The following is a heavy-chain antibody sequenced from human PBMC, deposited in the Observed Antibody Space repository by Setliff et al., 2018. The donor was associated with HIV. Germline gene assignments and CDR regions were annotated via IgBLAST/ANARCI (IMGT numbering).Heavy chain of an antibody. CDR2: INPSGGST. J-gene: IGHJ4*02. Sequence: ASVMVSCKSSGYTFTSYSMHWVRQAPGQGLEWMGIINPSGGSTSYAQKFQGRVTMTRDTSTSTVYMELSSLRSEDTAVYYCAREGGRYIYGGDFDYWGQGTLVTVSS. V-gene: IGHV1-46*03. D-gene: IGHD5-18*01. CDR1: GYTFTSYS. CDR3: AREGGRYIYGGDFDY.